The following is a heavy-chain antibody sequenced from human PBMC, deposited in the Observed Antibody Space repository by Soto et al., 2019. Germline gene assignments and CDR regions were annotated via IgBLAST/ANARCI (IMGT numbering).Heavy chain of an antibody. CDR2: IATYNSNK. CDR1: GDTITNFG. CDR3: ARVLRGVVNWFDP. D-gene: IGHD3-10*01. V-gene: IGHV1-18*01. Sequence: HLVQSGPEVKKPGASVTVSCKTSGDTITNFGLSWVRQAPGQGLEWMGWIATYNSNKNYAQKYQGRLTLTTDTSTITGYMELKSLEYDDSAVYYCARVLRGVVNWFDPWGQGTLVTVSS. J-gene: IGHJ5*02.